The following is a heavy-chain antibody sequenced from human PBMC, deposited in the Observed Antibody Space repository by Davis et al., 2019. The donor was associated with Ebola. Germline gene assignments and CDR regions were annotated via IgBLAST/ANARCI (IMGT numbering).Heavy chain of an antibody. CDR3: PAAIYYYGMDV. CDR1: GASFRGYY. Sequence: SETLSPTCHLYGASFRGYYWSWIRQPPGKGLEWIGEINHSGSTNYNPSLKSRVTISVYTSKNQFSLKLSSVTAADTALEVVPAAIYYYGMDVWGQGTTVTVSS. CDR2: INHSGST. V-gene: IGHV4-34*01. D-gene: IGHD2-2*01. J-gene: IGHJ6*02.